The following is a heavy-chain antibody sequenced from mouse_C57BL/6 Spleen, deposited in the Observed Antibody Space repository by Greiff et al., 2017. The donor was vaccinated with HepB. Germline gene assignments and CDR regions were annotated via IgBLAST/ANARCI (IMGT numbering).Heavy chain of an antibody. D-gene: IGHD1-1*01. CDR3: ARGYGSSYVGYFDV. V-gene: IGHV1-76*01. CDR1: GYTFTDYY. Sequence: VQLQQSGAELVRPGASVKLSCKASGYTFTDYYINWVKQRPGQGLEWIARIYPGSGNTYYNEKFKGKATLTAEKSSSTAYMQLNSLTSEDSAVYFCARGYGSSYVGYFDVWGTGTTVTVSS. J-gene: IGHJ1*03. CDR2: IYPGSGNT.